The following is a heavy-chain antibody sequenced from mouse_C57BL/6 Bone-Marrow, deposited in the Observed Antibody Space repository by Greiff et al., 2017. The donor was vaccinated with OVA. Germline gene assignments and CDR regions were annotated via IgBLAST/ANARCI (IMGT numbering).Heavy chain of an antibody. CDR3: RGKEGGY. CDR2: IDPENGDT. CDR1: GFNIKDDY. V-gene: IGHV14-4*01. J-gene: IGHJ2*01. D-gene: IGHD1-3*01. Sequence: VQLKQSGAELVRPGASVKLSCTASGFNIKDDYMHWVKQRPEQGLEWIGWIDPENGDTEYASKFQGKATITADTSSNTAYLQLSSLTSEDTAFYYCRGKEGGYWGQGTTLTVSS.